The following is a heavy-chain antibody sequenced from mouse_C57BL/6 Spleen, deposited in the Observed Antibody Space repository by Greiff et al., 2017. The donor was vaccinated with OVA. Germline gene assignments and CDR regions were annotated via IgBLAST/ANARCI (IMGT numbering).Heavy chain of an antibody. D-gene: IGHD2-5*01. V-gene: IGHV2-6*01. J-gene: IGHJ3*01. CDR3: ASGSNYGAWFAY. CDR2: IWGVGST. CDR1: GFSLTSYG. Sequence: VKLMESGPGLVAPSQSLSITCTVSGFSLTSYGVDWVRQSPGKGLEWLGVIWGVGSTNYNSALKSRLSISKDNSKSQVFLKMNSLQTDDTAMYYCASGSNYGAWFAYWGQGTLVTVSA.